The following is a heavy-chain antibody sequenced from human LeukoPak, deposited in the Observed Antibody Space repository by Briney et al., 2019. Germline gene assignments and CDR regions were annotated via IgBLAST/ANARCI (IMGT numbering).Heavy chain of an antibody. CDR1: GFTFSSYD. V-gene: IGHV3-13*01. Sequence: GGSLRLSCAASGFTFSSYDMHWVRQATGKGLEWVSAIGTAGDTYYPGSVKGRFTISRENAKNSLYPQMNSLRAGDTAVYYCARGSRSVAGPFDYWGQGTLVTVSS. CDR3: ARGSRSVAGPFDY. CDR2: IGTAGDT. J-gene: IGHJ4*02. D-gene: IGHD6-19*01.